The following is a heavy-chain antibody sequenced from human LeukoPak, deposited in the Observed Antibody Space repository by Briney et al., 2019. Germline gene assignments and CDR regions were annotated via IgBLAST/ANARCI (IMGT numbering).Heavy chain of an antibody. J-gene: IGHJ4*02. CDR1: GFTFSSYA. CDR2: ISYDGSNK. CDR3: ARDREIVVVPAAILGEFDY. D-gene: IGHD2-2*02. Sequence: GGSLRLSCAASGFTFSSYAMHWVRQAPGKGLEWVAVISYDGSNKYYADSVKGRFTISRDNSKNTLYLQMNSLRAEDTAVYYCARDREIVVVPAAILGEFDYWGQGTLVTVSS. V-gene: IGHV3-30*04.